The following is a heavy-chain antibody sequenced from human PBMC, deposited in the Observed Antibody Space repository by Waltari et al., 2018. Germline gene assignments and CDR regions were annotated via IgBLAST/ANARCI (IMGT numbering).Heavy chain of an antibody. Sequence: QMQLQESGPGLVKPSRTLSVTCTISDAFMSSGDWWSWVRQSPEKGLEWIGQIQRSGRTHYNPAFESRVSRSIDTSNNQFSLKVASTTAADTAVYYCARDRGRGIYLDSWGRGTLVTVSA. D-gene: IGHD2-15*01. CDR3: ARDRGRGIYLDS. V-gene: IGHV4-4*02. CDR2: IQRSGRT. CDR1: DAFMSSGDW. J-gene: IGHJ4*02.